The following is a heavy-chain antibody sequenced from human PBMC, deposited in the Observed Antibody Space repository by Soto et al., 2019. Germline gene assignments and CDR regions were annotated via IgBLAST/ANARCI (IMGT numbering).Heavy chain of an antibody. V-gene: IGHV3-30*03. CDR1: GFSLRDKG. CDR3: AIEGGED. J-gene: IGHJ1*01. Sequence: QVHLVEWGGGVVQPGRSLRLACAAAGFSLRDKGMLWVRQAPGKGPEWVAVISYDGRKTYYADSMKGRFTISRDNSKNTLYLHMSGLRGYDTALYFCAIEGGEDWGQGTLVIVSS. CDR2: ISYDGRKT. D-gene: IGHD3-16*01.